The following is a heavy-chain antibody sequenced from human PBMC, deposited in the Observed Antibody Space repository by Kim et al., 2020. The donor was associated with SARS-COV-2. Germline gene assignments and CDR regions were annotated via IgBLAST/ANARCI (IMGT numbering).Heavy chain of an antibody. CDR3: ARPGGTGTSWSWFDS. V-gene: IGHV3-30*01. J-gene: IGHJ5*01. D-gene: IGHD1-1*01. Sequence: ASVKGRVTISRDNSKNTLYVEMNSLRPEETAVYYCARPGGTGTSWSWFDSWGQGTLVTVSS.